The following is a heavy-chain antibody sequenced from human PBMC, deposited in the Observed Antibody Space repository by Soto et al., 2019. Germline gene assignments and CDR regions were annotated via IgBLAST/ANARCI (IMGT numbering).Heavy chain of an antibody. V-gene: IGHV3-15*01. CDR2: IKRKTDGGTR. J-gene: IGHJ4*02. Sequence: GESLRLSCAASGFTFNNAWMGWILQAPGKGQEWGGHIKRKTDGGTRDYDAPVKGRFTISRNDSQSTLYLQMYSLKTEDTAVYYCSYLHYVMLTGSIWSYFDYWGQGTLVTVSS. CDR3: SYLHYVMLTGSIWSYFDY. D-gene: IGHD3-9*01. CDR1: GFTFNNAW.